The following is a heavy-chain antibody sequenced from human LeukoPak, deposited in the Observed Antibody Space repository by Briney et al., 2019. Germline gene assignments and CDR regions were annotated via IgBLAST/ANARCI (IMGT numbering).Heavy chain of an antibody. Sequence: SXXLSLTCTVSGGSISSYYWSWIRQPPGKGLEWIGYIYYSGSTNYNPSLKSRVTISVDTSKNQFSLKLSSVTAADTAVYYCARGTVEMATIPDYWGQGTLVTVSS. V-gene: IGHV4-59*01. CDR1: GGSISSYY. J-gene: IGHJ4*02. CDR2: IYYSGST. D-gene: IGHD5-24*01. CDR3: ARGTVEMATIPDY.